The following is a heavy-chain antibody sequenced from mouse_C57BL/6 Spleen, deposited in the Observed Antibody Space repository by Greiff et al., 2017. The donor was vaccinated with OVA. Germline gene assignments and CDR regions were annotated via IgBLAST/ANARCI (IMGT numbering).Heavy chain of an antibody. CDR2: IRSGSSTI. CDR1: GFTFSDYG. V-gene: IGHV5-17*01. Sequence: EVHLVESGGGLVKPGGSLKLSCAASGFTFSDYGMHWVRQAPEKGLEWVAYIRSGSSTIYYADTVKGRFTISRDNAKNNLFLQMTSLRYEDTAMYCCTRYDYIDYWGQGTSLTVSS. J-gene: IGHJ2*02. CDR3: TRYDYIDY. D-gene: IGHD2-3*01.